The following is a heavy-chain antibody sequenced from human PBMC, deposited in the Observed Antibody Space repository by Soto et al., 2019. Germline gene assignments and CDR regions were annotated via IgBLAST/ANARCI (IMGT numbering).Heavy chain of an antibody. CDR2: IYYSGST. J-gene: IGHJ5*02. V-gene: IGHV4-59*01. Sequence: PSETLSLTCAVYGGSFSGYYWSWIRQPPGKGLEWIGYIYYSGSTNYNPSLKSRVTISVDTSKNQFSLKLSSVTAADTAVYYCGRDGCSGGSCYNGWCEPWGQGTLVTVPQ. D-gene: IGHD2-15*01. CDR3: GRDGCSGGSCYNGWCEP. CDR1: GGSFSGYY.